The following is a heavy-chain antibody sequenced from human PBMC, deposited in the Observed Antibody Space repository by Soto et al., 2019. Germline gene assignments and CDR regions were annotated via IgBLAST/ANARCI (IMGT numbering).Heavy chain of an antibody. CDR1: GFSLSTSGMC. CDR2: IDWDDDK. J-gene: IGHJ4*02. V-gene: IGHV2-70*11. D-gene: IGHD3-9*01. Sequence: GTGPTLVNHKQTLTLTCTFSGFSLSTSGMCVSWIRQPPGKALEWLARIDWDDDKYYNTSLKTRLTISKDTSNNQVVLTMTNMDPVDTATYYCARITTRYDILTPLDPLDWGFDYWGQGTLVTVSS. CDR3: ARITTRYDILTPLDPLDWGFDY.